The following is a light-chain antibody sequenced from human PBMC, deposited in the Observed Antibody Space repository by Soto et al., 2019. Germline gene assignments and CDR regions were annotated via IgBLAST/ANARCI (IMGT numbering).Light chain of an antibody. CDR1: TGAVTSGNY. CDR3: LLYYGRAHLM. CDR2: TTD. Sequence: QTVVTQEPSLTGSQGGTVTRTCASSTGAVTSGNYPSWFQQKPGQAPRTLIYTTDDKHSWTPARFSGSLLGGKAALTLSGVQPEDEAEYYCLLYYGRAHLMFGGGTNLTVL. J-gene: IGLJ3*02. V-gene: IGLV7-43*01.